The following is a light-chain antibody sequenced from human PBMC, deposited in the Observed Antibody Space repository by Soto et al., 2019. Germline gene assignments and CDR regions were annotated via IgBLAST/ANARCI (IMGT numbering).Light chain of an antibody. J-gene: IGKJ4*01. Sequence: EIVMTQSPATLSVSPGEGAILTCRASQSVHRDLAWYQQKPGQAPRLLIYDASIRATGTPARFSGSGSGTEFTLTISSLQSEDFAVYYCQQYTNWPPLTFGGGTKVEI. CDR1: QSVHRD. V-gene: IGKV3-15*01. CDR2: DAS. CDR3: QQYTNWPPLT.